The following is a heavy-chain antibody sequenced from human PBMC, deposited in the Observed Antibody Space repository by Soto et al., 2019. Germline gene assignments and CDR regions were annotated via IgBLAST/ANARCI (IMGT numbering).Heavy chain of an antibody. Sequence: QITLKESGPTLVKPRQTLTLTCTFSGFSLSTTGVAVGWIRQPPGKALEWLALIYWDDDKRYRPSLKSRLTLTKDTSKNQVVLTLTNMDPVDTATYFCAHSDDYDGSWYFDYWGQGTLVTVSS. J-gene: IGHJ4*02. V-gene: IGHV2-5*02. CDR3: AHSDDYDGSWYFDY. D-gene: IGHD3-10*01. CDR1: GFSLSTTGVA. CDR2: IYWDDDK.